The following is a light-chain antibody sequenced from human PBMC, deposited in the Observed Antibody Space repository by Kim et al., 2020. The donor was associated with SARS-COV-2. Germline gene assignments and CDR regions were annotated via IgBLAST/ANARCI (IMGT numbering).Light chain of an antibody. V-gene: IGLV2-14*03. J-gene: IGLJ1*01. Sequence: QFALTQPASVSASPGQSITISCIGTSSDVGAHDYVSWCQHHPDKAPKLIIYDITKRPSGVSNRFSGSKSGNTASLTISGLQAEDESEYFCNTYTSISTYVFGTGTKVTVL. CDR3: NTYTSISTYV. CDR1: SSDVGAHDY. CDR2: DIT.